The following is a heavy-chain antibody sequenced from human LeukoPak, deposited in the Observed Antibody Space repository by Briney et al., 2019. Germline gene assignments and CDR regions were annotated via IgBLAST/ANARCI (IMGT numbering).Heavy chain of an antibody. J-gene: IGHJ4*02. CDR1: GGSFGGYY. CDR3: ATGPGGYYFDY. Sequence: SETLSLTCSVYGGSFGGYYWSWIRQSPEKGLEWIAEINQSGNTNYNPSLKSRVTISVDTPKNQFSLKVTSVVAADTAVYYCATGPGGYYFDYWGQGTLATVSS. V-gene: IGHV4-34*01. CDR2: INQSGNT. D-gene: IGHD3-3*01.